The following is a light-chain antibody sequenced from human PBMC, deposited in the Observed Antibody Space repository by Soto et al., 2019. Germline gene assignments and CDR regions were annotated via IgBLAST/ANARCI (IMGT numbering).Light chain of an antibody. CDR2: EVS. V-gene: IGLV2-8*01. CDR3: RSSAGSNNLVG. Sequence: QSVLTQPPSASGSPGQSVTISCTGTSSDVGGYNYVSWYQQHPGKAPKLMIYEVSKRPSGVPDRFSGSKSGNPASLTVSGRQAEDEADYWRRSSAGSNNLVGFGGGTQLT. CDR1: SSDVGGYNY. J-gene: IGLJ2*01.